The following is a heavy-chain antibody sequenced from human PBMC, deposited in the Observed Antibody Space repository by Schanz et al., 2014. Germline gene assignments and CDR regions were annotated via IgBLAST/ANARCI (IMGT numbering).Heavy chain of an antibody. Sequence: EVQLVESGGGLVQPGGSLRLSCAASGFTFSTYWMHWVRQAPGKGLVWVSHINSDGTTTTYADSVKGRFTISRDNAENTLYLQMNSLRADDTAVYYCAKHVRSLTGNDYWGQGTLXTVSS. CDR1: GFTFSTYW. D-gene: IGHD3-9*01. J-gene: IGHJ4*02. V-gene: IGHV3-74*01. CDR2: INSDGTTT. CDR3: AKHVRSLTGNDY.